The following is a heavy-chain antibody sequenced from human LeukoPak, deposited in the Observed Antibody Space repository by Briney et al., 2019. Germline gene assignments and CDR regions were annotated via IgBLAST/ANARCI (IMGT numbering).Heavy chain of an antibody. V-gene: IGHV4-34*01. D-gene: IGHD1-26*01. CDR3: ARRWENAFDI. J-gene: IGHJ3*02. CDR2: INHSGST. CDR1: GGSFSGYY. Sequence: SETLSLTCAVYGGSFSGYYWSWIRQPPGKGLEWIGEINHSGSTNYNPSLKSRVTISVDTSKNQFSLKLSSVTAADTAVYYCARRWENAFDIWGQGTMVTVSS.